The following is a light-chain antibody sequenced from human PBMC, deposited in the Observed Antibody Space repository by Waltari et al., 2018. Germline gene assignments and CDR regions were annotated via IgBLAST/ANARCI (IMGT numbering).Light chain of an antibody. J-gene: IGKJ4*01. CDR3: LQDYSFPLT. CDR1: EDSRND. V-gene: IGKV1-6*01. CDR2: AAS. Sequence: ATTITQAPSPLSASLGDRATITCRASEDSRNDLGWYQQKPGKAPRLLIFAASTLQSGVPSRFSGSGSGTDFTLTISSLQPEDFATYFCLQDYSFPLTFGGGTTVEI.